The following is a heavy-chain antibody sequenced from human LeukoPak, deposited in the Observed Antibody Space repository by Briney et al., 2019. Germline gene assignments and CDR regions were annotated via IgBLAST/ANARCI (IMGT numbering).Heavy chain of an antibody. CDR2: ISSTSSTI. J-gene: IGHJ3*01. CDR3: ARGNLCDWGSHSNICQTSFRV. CDR1: GFTFSTYS. V-gene: IGHV3-48*01. Sequence: GGSLRLSCAASGFTFSTYSMNWVRQALGKGLEWVSYISSTSSTIYSADSVEGRFTISRDNAKNSLYLQMNSLRAEDTAVYYCARGNLCDWGSHSNICQTSFRVWGQGTMVTVSS. D-gene: IGHD4-11*01.